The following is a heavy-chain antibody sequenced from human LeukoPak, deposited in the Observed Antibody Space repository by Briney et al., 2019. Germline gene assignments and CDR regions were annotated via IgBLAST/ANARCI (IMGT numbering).Heavy chain of an antibody. CDR2: ISGSGGST. D-gene: IGHD3-3*01. Sequence: PGGSLRLSCAASGFTFSSYAMSWVRQAPGKGLEWVSAISGSGGSTYYADSVKGRFTISRDNSKNTLYLQMNSLRAEDTAVYYCAKCDDFWSFYGMDVWGQGTTVTVSS. CDR1: GFTFSSYA. J-gene: IGHJ6*02. CDR3: AKCDDFWSFYGMDV. V-gene: IGHV3-23*01.